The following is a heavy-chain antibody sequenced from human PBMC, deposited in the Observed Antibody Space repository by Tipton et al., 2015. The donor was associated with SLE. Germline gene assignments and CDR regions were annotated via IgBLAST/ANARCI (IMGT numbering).Heavy chain of an antibody. V-gene: IGHV3-53*01. Sequence: SLRLSCAASGFTVSSNYMTWVRQAPGKGLEWVSVIYSGGGTKYADSVKGRFTISRDNAKNSLYLQMNSLRAEDTAVYYCAKTHYDFWSGYLPDYYYYYMDSRGKGTTVTVSS. CDR2: IYSGGGT. CDR1: GFTVSSNY. CDR3: AKTHYDFWSGYLPDYYYYYMDS. J-gene: IGHJ6*03. D-gene: IGHD3-3*01.